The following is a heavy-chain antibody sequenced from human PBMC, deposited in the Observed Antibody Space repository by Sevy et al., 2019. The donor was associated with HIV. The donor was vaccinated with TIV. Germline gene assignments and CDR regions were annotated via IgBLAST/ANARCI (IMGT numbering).Heavy chain of an antibody. Sequence: ASVKVSCKASGGTFSSFALSWVRQAPGQGLEWMGGIIPLFGTAKYAQKFQVRVTITADESTSTTYMELSSLRSNDTAMYYCARGGSLRGYCSGGTCYLFDSWGQGTLVTVSS. CDR2: IIPLFGTA. CDR1: GGTFSSFA. V-gene: IGHV1-69*13. J-gene: IGHJ4*02. D-gene: IGHD2-15*01. CDR3: ARGGSLRGYCSGGTCYLFDS.